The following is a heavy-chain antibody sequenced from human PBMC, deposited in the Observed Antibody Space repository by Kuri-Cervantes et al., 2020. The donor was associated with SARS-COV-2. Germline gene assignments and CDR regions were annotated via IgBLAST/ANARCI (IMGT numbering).Heavy chain of an antibody. CDR1: RDTFTTFG. D-gene: IGHD4-23*01. J-gene: IGHJ4*02. Sequence: SVKVSCKASRDTFTTFGFSWVRQAPGQGLEWMGGIIPFFGTPSYAQRFQGRVTISADEPTRTVYMEMSSLTLEDTAVYFCARDVGYGGTSELYITYFNYWGQGTLVTVSS. CDR2: IIPFFGTP. V-gene: IGHV1-69*13. CDR3: ARDVGYGGTSELYITYFNY.